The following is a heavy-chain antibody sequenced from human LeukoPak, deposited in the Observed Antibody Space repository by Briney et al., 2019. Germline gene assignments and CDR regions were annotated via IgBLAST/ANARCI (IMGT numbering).Heavy chain of an antibody. J-gene: IGHJ3*02. CDR2: ISGSGGST. V-gene: IGHV3-23*01. Sequence: GGSLRLSCAASGFTFSSDAMSWVRQAPGKGLEWVSAISGSGGSTYYADSERGRFTISRDNSKNTLYLQMNILTADDTAVYYSAKDPGDAFDIWGQGTMVTVSS. CDR1: GFTFSSDA. CDR3: AKDPGDAFDI.